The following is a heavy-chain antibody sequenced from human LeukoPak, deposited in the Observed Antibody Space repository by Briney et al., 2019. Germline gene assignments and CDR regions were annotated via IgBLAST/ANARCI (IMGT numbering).Heavy chain of an antibody. CDR2: IIPIFGIA. J-gene: IGHJ5*02. Sequence: SVKVSCKASGGTFSSYAISWVRQAPGQGLEWTGRIIPIFGIANYAQKFQGRVTITADKSTSTAYMELSSLRSEDTAVYYCARDHFYDSSGYYSWFDPWGQGTLVTVSS. CDR3: ARDHFYDSSGYYSWFDP. CDR1: GGTFSSYA. V-gene: IGHV1-69*04. D-gene: IGHD3-22*01.